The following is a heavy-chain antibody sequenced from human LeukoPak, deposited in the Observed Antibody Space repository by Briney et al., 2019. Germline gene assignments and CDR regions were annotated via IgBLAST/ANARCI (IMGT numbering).Heavy chain of an antibody. CDR2: IIPIFGTA. V-gene: IGHV1-69*05. Sequence: SVKVSCKASGGTFSSYAISWVRQAPGQGLEWMGGIIPIFGTANYAQKFQGRVTITTDESTSTAYMELSSLRSEDTAVYYCAGERQYYDFWSGYYYYMDVWGKGTTVTVSS. D-gene: IGHD3-3*01. J-gene: IGHJ6*03. CDR3: AGERQYYDFWSGYYYYMDV. CDR1: GGTFSSYA.